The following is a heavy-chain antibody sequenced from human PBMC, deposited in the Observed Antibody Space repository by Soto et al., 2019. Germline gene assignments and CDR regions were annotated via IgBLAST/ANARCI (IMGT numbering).Heavy chain of an antibody. Sequence: QVQLVESGGGVVQPGRSLRLSCAASGFTFSSDGMHWVRQAPGKGLEWVAVISYDGSSQYYAVSLQGRFAISRDNSKNTLYLQMNSLRPEDTALYYCAKANAHIPFDSWGQGTLVTVSS. D-gene: IGHD2-21*01. J-gene: IGHJ4*02. V-gene: IGHV3-30*18. CDR3: AKANAHIPFDS. CDR2: ISYDGSSQ. CDR1: GFTFSSDG.